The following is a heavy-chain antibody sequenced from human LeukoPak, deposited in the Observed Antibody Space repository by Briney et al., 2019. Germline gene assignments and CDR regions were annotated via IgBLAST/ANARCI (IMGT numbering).Heavy chain of an antibody. CDR3: ARYGYDFWSGYEEGNDAFDI. J-gene: IGHJ3*02. V-gene: IGHV3-48*03. D-gene: IGHD3-3*01. CDR1: GFTFSSYA. CDR2: ISSSGSTI. Sequence: GGSLRLSCAAPGFTFSSYAMSWVRQAPGKGLEWVSYISSSGSTIYYADSVKGRFTISRDNAKNSLYLQMNSLRAEDTAVYYCARYGYDFWSGYEEGNDAFDIWGQGTMVTVSS.